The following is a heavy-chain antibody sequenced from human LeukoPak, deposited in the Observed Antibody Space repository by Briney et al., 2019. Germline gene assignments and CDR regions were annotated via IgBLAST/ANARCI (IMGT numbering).Heavy chain of an antibody. D-gene: IGHD4-23*01. CDR3: ARERSSSGGHNWFDP. V-gene: IGHV4-59*12. Sequence: SSETLSLTCTVYGGSFSGYYWGWIRQPPGKGLEWIGSVYYTGVTSTNPFFRSRMSISVDTSKNQFSLNLTSVTAADAAVYYCARERSSSGGHNWFDPWGQGTLVTVSS. CDR1: GGSFSGYY. CDR2: VYYTGVT. J-gene: IGHJ5*02.